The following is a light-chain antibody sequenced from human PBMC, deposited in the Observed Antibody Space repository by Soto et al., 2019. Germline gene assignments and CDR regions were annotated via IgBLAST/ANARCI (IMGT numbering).Light chain of an antibody. CDR3: QQRSNWPL. CDR1: QYINTR. J-gene: IGKJ5*01. Sequence: EIVLTQSPATLSSFPGDRVTLSCRASQYINTRLAWYQHRPGQAPRLLIYGASSRATGIPDRFSGSGSGTDFTLTISSLEPEDFAVYYCQQRSNWPLFGQGTRLEI. V-gene: IGKV3-11*01. CDR2: GAS.